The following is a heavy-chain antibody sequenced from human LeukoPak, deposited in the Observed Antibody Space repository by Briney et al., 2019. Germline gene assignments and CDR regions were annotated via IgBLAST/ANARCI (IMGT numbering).Heavy chain of an antibody. CDR2: IYYTGTT. CDR3: AIEYPQTTVPEGMDV. Sequence: PSETLSLTCSVSGGSNSTYYWSWIRQPPAKELEWIGHIYYTGTTNYTPSLRSRVSMSVDTSRNQFSLRLSSVTAADTAVYYCAIEYPQTTVPEGMDVWGHGNTGIVSS. J-gene: IGHJ6*02. D-gene: IGHD4-11*01. V-gene: IGHV4-59*01. CDR1: GGSNSTYY.